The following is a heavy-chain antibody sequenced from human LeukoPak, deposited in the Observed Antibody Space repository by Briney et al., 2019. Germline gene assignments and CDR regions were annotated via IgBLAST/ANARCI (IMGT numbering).Heavy chain of an antibody. J-gene: IGHJ4*02. D-gene: IGHD3-3*01. CDR2: ISYDGSNK. CDR1: GFTFSSYA. CDR3: ARKSDFWSGSPYYFDY. V-gene: IGHV3-30-3*01. Sequence: GGSLRLSCAASGFTFSSYAMHWVRQAPGKGLEWVAVISYDGSNKYYADSVKGRFTISRDNSKNTLYLQMNSLRAEDTAVYYCARKSDFWSGSPYYFDYWGQGTLVTVSS.